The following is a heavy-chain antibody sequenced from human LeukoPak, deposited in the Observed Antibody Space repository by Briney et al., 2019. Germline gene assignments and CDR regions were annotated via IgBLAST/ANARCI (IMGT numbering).Heavy chain of an antibody. D-gene: IGHD1-7*01. V-gene: IGHV4-38-2*02. Sequence: PSETLSLTCTVSGYSISSGYYWGWIRQPPGKGLEWIGSIYYSGSTYYNPSLKSRATISVDTSKNQFSLKLSSVTAADTAVYYCASETTYFDYWGQGTLVTVSS. J-gene: IGHJ4*02. CDR3: ASETTYFDY. CDR1: GYSISSGYY. CDR2: IYYSGST.